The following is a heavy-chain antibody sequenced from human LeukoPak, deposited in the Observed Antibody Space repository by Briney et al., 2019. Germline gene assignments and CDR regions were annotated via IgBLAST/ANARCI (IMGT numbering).Heavy chain of an antibody. V-gene: IGHV3-30*18. J-gene: IGHJ4*02. CDR2: ISYDGSNK. D-gene: IGHD3-22*01. Sequence: GGSLRLSCAASGFTFSSYGMHWVRQAPGKGLEWVAVISYDGSNKYYADSVKGRFTISRDNSKNTLYLQMNSLRAEDTAVYYCAKDLPSYYDSSGYEGGYWGQGTLVTVSS. CDR1: GFTFSSYG. CDR3: AKDLPSYYDSSGYEGGY.